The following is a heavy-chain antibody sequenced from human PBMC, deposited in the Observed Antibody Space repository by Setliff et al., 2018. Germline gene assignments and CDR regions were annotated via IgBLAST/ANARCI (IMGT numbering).Heavy chain of an antibody. CDR2: IRIESGPP. CDR3: ARDRGQVTVNNRYGFYYYGMDV. V-gene: IGHV3-15*01. Sequence: GGSLRLSCVASGFNFKGSWMSWVRQAPGKGLEWFGRIRIESGPPEYAAPVNGRFIISRDDSKNTVYLQMNSLQAEDSGVYYCARDRGQVTVNNRYGFYYYGMDVWGQGTTVTVSS. D-gene: IGHD3-16*02. J-gene: IGHJ6*02. CDR1: GFNFKGSW.